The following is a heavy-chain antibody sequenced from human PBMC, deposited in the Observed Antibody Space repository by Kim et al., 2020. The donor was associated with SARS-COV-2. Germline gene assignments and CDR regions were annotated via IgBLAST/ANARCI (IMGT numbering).Heavy chain of an antibody. Sequence: GGSLRLSCAASGVTVSTYAMSWVLQAPGKGLEWVSVIYTGVSKTHYIDTVKGRFSISRDNSKSTLYLEMNSLRADDTAVYYCSKAKGGPRPFFYYYGLDVWVQGTTVTVSS. CDR2: IYTGVSKT. CDR3: SKAKGGPRPFFYYYGLDV. D-gene: IGHD3-16*01. V-gene: IGHV3-23*03. J-gene: IGHJ6*02. CDR1: GVTVSTYA.